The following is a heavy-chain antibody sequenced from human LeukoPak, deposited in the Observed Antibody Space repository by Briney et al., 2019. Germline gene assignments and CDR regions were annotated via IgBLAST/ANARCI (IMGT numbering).Heavy chain of an antibody. CDR2: INPSGGST. CDR3: ARDRVTMMPLDY. V-gene: IGHV1-46*01. D-gene: IGHD3-22*01. J-gene: IGHJ4*02. CDR1: GYTFTSYY. Sequence: SSVRVSCKASGYTFTSYYMHWVRQAPGQGLEWMGIINPSGGSTSYAQKFQGRVTMTRDTSTSTVYMELSSLRSEDTAVYYCARDRVTMMPLDYWGQGTLVTVSS.